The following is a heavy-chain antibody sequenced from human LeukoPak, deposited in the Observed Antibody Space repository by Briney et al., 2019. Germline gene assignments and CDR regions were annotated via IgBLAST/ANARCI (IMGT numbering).Heavy chain of an antibody. CDR1: GFTFDEYA. CDR3: VRAFGGYDSQRFYFNMDV. Sequence: GGSLRLSCAASGFTFDEYAMHWVRQAPGKGLEWVSGISWNSGSLGYADSVKGRFTVSRDSAKNSLYLEMSSLRVEDTAVYYCVRAFGGYDSQRFYFNMDVWGKGTTVTVSS. CDR2: ISWNSGSL. V-gene: IGHV3-9*01. D-gene: IGHD5-12*01. J-gene: IGHJ6*03.